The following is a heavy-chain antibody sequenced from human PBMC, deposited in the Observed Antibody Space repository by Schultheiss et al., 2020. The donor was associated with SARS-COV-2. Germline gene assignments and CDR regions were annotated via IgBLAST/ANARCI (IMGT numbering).Heavy chain of an antibody. Sequence: GGSLRLSCAASGFTFSSYAMHWVRQAPGKGLEWVSAISGSGGSTYYADSVKGRFTISRDNSKNTLYLQMNSLRAEDTAVYYCAKDHLSSSGHDYWGQGTLVTVSS. V-gene: IGHV3-23*01. D-gene: IGHD6-6*01. CDR2: ISGSGGST. CDR3: AKDHLSSSGHDY. CDR1: GFTFSSYA. J-gene: IGHJ4*02.